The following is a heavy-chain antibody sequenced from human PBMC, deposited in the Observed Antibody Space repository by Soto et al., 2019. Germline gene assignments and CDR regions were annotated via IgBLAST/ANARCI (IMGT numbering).Heavy chain of an antibody. V-gene: IGHV3-33*01. J-gene: IGHJ4*02. Sequence: QVQLVESGGGVVQPGRSLRLSCAASGFTLSSYGVHWVRQAPGMGLEWVAILWYDGSNTYYAYSVKGRFTISRDNFKNTQYMQMKSLRAEDTAVYYCARDAVRVATGDYFDYWGQGALVTVSS. CDR2: LWYDGSNT. CDR1: GFTLSSYG. CDR3: ARDAVRVATGDYFDY. D-gene: IGHD5-12*01.